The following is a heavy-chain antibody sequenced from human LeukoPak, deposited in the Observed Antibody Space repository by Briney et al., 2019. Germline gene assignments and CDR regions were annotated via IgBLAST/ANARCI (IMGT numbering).Heavy chain of an antibody. V-gene: IGHV3-72*01. CDR3: PRYSQRSSYY. CDR2: SRNKANSYTT. Sequence: PGGSLRLSCAVSGFTLSDHYMDWVRQGPGKGLEWVGRSRNKANSYTTEYAASVKGRFTLSRDDSKNLLYLQMDSLKTEDTAVYYCPRYSQRSSYYWGQVTLVTISS. D-gene: IGHD5-18*01. CDR1: GFTLSDHY. J-gene: IGHJ4*02.